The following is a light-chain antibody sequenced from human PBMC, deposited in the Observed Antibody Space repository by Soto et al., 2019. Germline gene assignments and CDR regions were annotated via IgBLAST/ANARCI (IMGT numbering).Light chain of an antibody. J-gene: IGKJ4*01. CDR1: QSVSSN. CDR2: GAS. V-gene: IGKV3-15*01. CDR3: QQYNNWPLSLT. Sequence: EIVMTQSPATLSVSPGERATLSCRASQSVSSNLAWYQQKPGQAPRLHIYGASTRATGIPARFSGSGSGTEFTLTISSLQSEDFAVYYCQQYNNWPLSLTFGGGTKVEIK.